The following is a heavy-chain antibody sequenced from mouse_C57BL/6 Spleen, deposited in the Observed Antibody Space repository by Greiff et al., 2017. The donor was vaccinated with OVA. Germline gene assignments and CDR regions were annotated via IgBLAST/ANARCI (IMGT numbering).Heavy chain of an antibody. CDR3: ARNGSHYYAMDY. V-gene: IGHV2-2*01. CDR2: IWSGGST. J-gene: IGHJ4*01. D-gene: IGHD6-2*01. CDR1: GFSLTSYG. Sequence: VQLQQSGPGLVQPSQSLSITCTVSGFSLTSYGVHWVRQSPGKGLEWLGVIWSGGSTDYNAAFISRLSISKDKSTSQVVFKMYSLQAEDTAIYFCARNGSHYYAMDYWGQGTSVTVSS.